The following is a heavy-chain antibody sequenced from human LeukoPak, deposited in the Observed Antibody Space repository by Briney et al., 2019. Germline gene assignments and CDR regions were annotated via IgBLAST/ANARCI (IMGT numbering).Heavy chain of an antibody. CDR3: ARQYYDILTGYLGAFDI. CDR2: IYYSGST. V-gene: IGHV4-39*01. D-gene: IGHD3-9*01. J-gene: IGHJ3*02. Sequence: SETLSLTCTVSGGSISSSSYYWGWIRQPPGKGLEWIGSIYYSGSTYYNPSLKSRVTISVDTSKNQFSLKLSSVTAAGTAVYYCARQYYDILTGYLGAFDIWGQGTMVTVSS. CDR1: GGSISSSSYY.